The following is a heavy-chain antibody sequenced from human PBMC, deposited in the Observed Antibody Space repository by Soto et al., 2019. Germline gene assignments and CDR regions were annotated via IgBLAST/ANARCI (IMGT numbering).Heavy chain of an antibody. D-gene: IGHD4-17*01. CDR1: GFTFSSYS. V-gene: IGHV3-48*01. J-gene: IGHJ4*02. CDR2: ISSSGSTI. Sequence: EVQLVESGGGLVQPGGSLRLSCAASGFTFSSYSMNWVRQAPGKGLEWVSYISSSGSTIYYADSVKGRFTISRDNAENSLYLQMNSLGAEDTSVYYCAVSYGRGVLLWGQGTLVTVSS. CDR3: AVSYGRGVLL.